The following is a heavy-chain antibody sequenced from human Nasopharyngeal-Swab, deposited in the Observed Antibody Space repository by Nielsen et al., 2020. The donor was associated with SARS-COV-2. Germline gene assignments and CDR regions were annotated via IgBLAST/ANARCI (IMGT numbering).Heavy chain of an antibody. CDR2: IVVGSGNT. Sequence: SVKVSCKASGFTFTRSAVQWVRQARGQRLEWIGWIVVGSGNTNYAQKFQERVTITRDMSTSTAYMELSSLRSEDTAVYYCAVASSGWYFPQGAFDIWGQGTMVTVSS. J-gene: IGHJ3*02. V-gene: IGHV1-58*01. CDR1: GFTFTRSA. D-gene: IGHD6-19*01. CDR3: AVASSGWYFPQGAFDI.